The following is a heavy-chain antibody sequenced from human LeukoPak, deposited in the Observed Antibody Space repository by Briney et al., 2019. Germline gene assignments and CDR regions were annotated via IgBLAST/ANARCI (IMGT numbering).Heavy chain of an antibody. CDR2: INPNSGGT. D-gene: IGHD2-2*01. Sequence: ASVKVSCKTSGYTFTGYYMHWVRQAPGQGLEWMGWINPNSGGTNYAQKFQGRVTMTRDTSISTAYMELSRLRSDDTAVYYCAGDGVHCSSTSCYLSDYWGQGTLVTVSS. J-gene: IGHJ4*02. CDR1: GYTFTGYY. CDR3: AGDGVHCSSTSCYLSDY. V-gene: IGHV1-2*02.